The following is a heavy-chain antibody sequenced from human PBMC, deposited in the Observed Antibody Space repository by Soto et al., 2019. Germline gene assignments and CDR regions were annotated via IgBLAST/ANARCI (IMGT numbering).Heavy chain of an antibody. V-gene: IGHV1-69*01. CDR1: GGTFSSYT. Sequence: QVKLVQSGAEVKKPGSSVKLSCKASGGTFSSYTISWVRQAPGQGLEWMGGIIPVFGTAHYAQKVQGRVTITAEECTRTAYMELSRLRSEETAVYSCARAFPGLGGYHKGVGRRNYHFYLWGQGTLVTVSS. CDR2: IIPVFGTA. CDR3: ARAFPGLGGYHKGVGRRNYHFYL. D-gene: IGHD3-10*01. J-gene: IGHJ4*02.